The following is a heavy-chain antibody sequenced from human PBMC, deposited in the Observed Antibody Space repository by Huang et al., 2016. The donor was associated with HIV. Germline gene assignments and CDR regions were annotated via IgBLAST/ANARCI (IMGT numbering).Heavy chain of an antibody. Sequence: QVQLVESGGGVVQPGRSLRISCAASGFTFSSYGMHWVRQAPGKGREWGAVIAYDAKTKYYADSVKGRVSISRDNSKTTVYLQLNSLRLEDTAVYYCAKGGSAAAVLDFWGQGTLVTVSS. J-gene: IGHJ4*02. D-gene: IGHD6-13*01. CDR1: GFTFSSYG. CDR3: AKGGSAAAVLDF. V-gene: IGHV3-30*18. CDR2: IAYDAKTK.